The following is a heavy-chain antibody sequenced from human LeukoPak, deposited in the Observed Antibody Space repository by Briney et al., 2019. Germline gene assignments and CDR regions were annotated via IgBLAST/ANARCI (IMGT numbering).Heavy chain of an antibody. CDR3: ARAIIGIYSNHTRFDP. CDR1: GFTFEDYG. D-gene: IGHD4-11*01. V-gene: IGHV3-20*04. Sequence: PGGSLRLSCAASGFTFEDYGMTWVRQAPGKGLEWVSGINWNGGSTGYADSVKGRFTISRDNAGNSLYLQMNNLRAEDTALYYCARAIIGIYSNHTRFDPWGQGTLVTVSS. CDR2: INWNGGST. J-gene: IGHJ5*02.